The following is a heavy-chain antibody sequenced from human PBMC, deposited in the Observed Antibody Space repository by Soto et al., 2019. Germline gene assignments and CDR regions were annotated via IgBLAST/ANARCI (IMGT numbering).Heavy chain of an antibody. J-gene: IGHJ4*02. CDR2: ISYDGSNK. V-gene: IGHV3-30*18. CDR1: GFTFSSYG. Sequence: GGSLRLSCAASGFTFSSYGMHWVRQAPGKGLEWVAVISYDGSNKYYADSVKGRFTISRDNSKNTLYLQMNSLRAEDTAVYYCAKISSLVGGVIVPFYFDYWGQGTLVTVSS. CDR3: AKISSLVGGVIVPFYFDY. D-gene: IGHD3-16*02.